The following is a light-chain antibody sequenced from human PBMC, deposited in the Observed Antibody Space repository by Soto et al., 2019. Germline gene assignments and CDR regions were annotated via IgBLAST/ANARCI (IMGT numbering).Light chain of an antibody. J-gene: IGKJ5*01. CDR2: DAS. CDR3: QQYDNLPSIT. Sequence: DIQMTQSPSSLSASVGDRVTITCQASQDISNYLNWYQQKPGKAPKLLIYDASKLETGVPSRFSGSGSGTDFTFTISSLQPEDIATYYCQQYDNLPSITFGQGTRLDFK. V-gene: IGKV1-33*01. CDR1: QDISNY.